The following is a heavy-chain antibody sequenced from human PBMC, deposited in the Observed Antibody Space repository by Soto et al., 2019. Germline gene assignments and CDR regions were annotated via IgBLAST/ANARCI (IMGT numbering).Heavy chain of an antibody. J-gene: IGHJ5*02. V-gene: IGHV1-69*12. D-gene: IGHD2-15*01. Sequence: QVQLVQSGAEVKKPGSSVKVSCKASGGTFSSYAISWVRQAPGQGLEWMGGIIPIFGTGNYAQKFQGRVTITADESTSTANRERSSLRSEDTAVYYCARARTSSCPVGCWFDPWGQGTLVTVSS. CDR1: GGTFSSYA. CDR2: IIPIFGTG. CDR3: ARARTSSCPVGCWFDP.